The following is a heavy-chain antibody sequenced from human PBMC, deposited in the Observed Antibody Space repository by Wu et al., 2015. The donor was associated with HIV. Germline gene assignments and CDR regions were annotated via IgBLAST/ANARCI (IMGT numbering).Heavy chain of an antibody. D-gene: IGHD3-9*01. J-gene: IGHJ6*03. V-gene: IGHV1-2*02. Sequence: QVQLMQSGAEVKKSGASVTVSCKTSGYSFTDYYIHWVRQAPGQGLQWMGYINPDTGDTNYSHNFKGSVTMSSDTSLSTVYMVLTRPRLNDTAIYYCARDWRFRGVFDDLYMDVWGNGTTVAVSS. CDR1: GYSFTDYY. CDR3: ARDWRFRGVFDDLYMDV. CDR2: INPDTGDT.